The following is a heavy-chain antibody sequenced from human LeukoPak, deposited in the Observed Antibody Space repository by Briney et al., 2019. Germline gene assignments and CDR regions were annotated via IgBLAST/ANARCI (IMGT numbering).Heavy chain of an antibody. CDR2: IRGRSDTT. Sequence: GGSLRLSCAASGFIFSSYAMSWVRQAPGKGLEWIAFIRGRSDTTYYADSVQGRFTISRDNAEDSVYLQMNSLRVEDTAVYYCARTYDFGIGPPGDAFDNWGQGTLVTVFS. V-gene: IGHV3-48*01. D-gene: IGHD3-3*01. J-gene: IGHJ3*02. CDR1: GFIFSSYA. CDR3: ARTYDFGIGPPGDAFDN.